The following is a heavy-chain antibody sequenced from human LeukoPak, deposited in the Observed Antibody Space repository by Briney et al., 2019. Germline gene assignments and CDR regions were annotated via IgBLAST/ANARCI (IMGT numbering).Heavy chain of an antibody. J-gene: IGHJ4*02. CDR1: GFTFSRNA. Sequence: PGGSLRLSCAASGFTFSRNAMNWVRRAPGKGLEWVSFISSSSNYMSYADSVKGRFTISRDNAKNSLYLQMNSLRAEDTAVYYCARPLDSSNNYFDYWGQGTLVTVSA. CDR2: ISSSSNYM. CDR3: ARPLDSSNNYFDY. V-gene: IGHV3-21*01. D-gene: IGHD6-13*01.